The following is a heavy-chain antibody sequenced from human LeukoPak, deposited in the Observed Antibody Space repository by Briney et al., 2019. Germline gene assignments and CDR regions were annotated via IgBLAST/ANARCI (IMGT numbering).Heavy chain of an antibody. D-gene: IGHD3-3*01. V-gene: IGHV4-4*07. CDR3: AKDEAGGYDFWSGYHYYYYYYMDV. CDR1: GLSITGYY. CDR2: IYTGGIT. Sequence: SETLSLTCTVSGLSITGYYWSWIRQPAGKGLEWIGRIYTGGITNYNPSLKSRVTMSVDTSKNQFSLRLSSVTAADTAVYYCAKDEAGGYDFWSGYHYYYYYYMDVWGKGTTVTVSS. J-gene: IGHJ6*03.